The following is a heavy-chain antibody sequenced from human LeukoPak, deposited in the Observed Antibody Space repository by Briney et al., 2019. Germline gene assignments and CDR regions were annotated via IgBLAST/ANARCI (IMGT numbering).Heavy chain of an antibody. V-gene: IGHV3-15*01. Sequence: GGSLRLSCAASGFTFSNAWMSWVRQAPGKGPEWVGRIKSKTDGGTTDYAAPVKGRFTISRDDSKNTLYLQMNSLKTEDTAVYYCTTDQGPYCSGGSCYAWGQGTLVTVSS. CDR2: IKSKTDGGTT. CDR3: TTDQGPYCSGGSCYA. J-gene: IGHJ5*02. CDR1: GFTFSNAW. D-gene: IGHD2-15*01.